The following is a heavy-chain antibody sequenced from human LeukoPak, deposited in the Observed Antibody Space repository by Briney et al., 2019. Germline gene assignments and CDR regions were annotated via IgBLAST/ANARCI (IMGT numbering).Heavy chain of an antibody. J-gene: IGHJ4*02. CDR3: ARGETGTILVTSHFDY. CDR2: INPIFGTA. V-gene: IGHV1-69*05. D-gene: IGHD1-7*01. CDR1: GYTFTGYY. Sequence: SVKVSCKASGYTFTGYYMHWVRQAPGQGLEWMGRINPIFGTANYAQKFQGRVTITTDESTSTAYMELSSLRSEDTAVYYCARGETGTILVTSHFDYWGQGTLVTVSS.